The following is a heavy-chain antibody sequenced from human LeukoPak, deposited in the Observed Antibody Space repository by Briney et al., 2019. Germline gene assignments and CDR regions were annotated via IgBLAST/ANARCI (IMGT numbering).Heavy chain of an antibody. D-gene: IGHD1-26*01. CDR2: IYYSGST. CDR3: AKHGELLSWFDP. V-gene: IGHV4-39*01. J-gene: IGHJ5*02. Sequence: SETLSLTCTVSGGSISSSSYYWGWIRQPPGKGLEWIGSIYYSGSTYYNPSLKSRVTISVDTSRNHFSLKLRSVTAADTAVYYCAKHGELLSWFDPWGQGTQVTVSS. CDR1: GGSISSSSYY.